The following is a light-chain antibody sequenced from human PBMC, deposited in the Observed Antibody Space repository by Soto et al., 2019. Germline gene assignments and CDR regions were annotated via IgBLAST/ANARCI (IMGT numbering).Light chain of an antibody. CDR1: QSVSSSY. J-gene: IGKJ1*01. CDR3: QHYGSSLWT. CDR2: AAS. Sequence: EIALTQSPGTLSLSPGEGATLSCRASQSVSSSYLAWYQQKPGQSPRLLIYAASSRATGIPDRFSGSGSGTDFTLNISRLEPEDFAVYYCQHYGSSLWTFGQGTKVEI. V-gene: IGKV3-20*01.